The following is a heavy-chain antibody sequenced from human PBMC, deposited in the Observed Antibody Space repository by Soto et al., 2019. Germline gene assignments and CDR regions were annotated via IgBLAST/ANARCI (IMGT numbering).Heavy chain of an antibody. V-gene: IGHV1-8*01. J-gene: IGHJ6*02. Sequence: ASVKVSCKASGYTFTDYDINWVRQAPGQGLEWMGWMNPNTGNTRYAQHFQGRLIITRDTSISTSFMELSSLRSEDTALYYCARGIESVTAKHFFDYYAMDVWGQRTTVTVSS. CDR3: ARGIESVTAKHFFDYYAMDV. CDR2: MNPNTGNT. CDR1: GYTFTDYD. D-gene: IGHD2-8*01.